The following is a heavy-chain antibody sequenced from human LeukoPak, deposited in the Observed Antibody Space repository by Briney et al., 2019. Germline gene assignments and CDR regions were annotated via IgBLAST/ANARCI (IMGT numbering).Heavy chain of an antibody. D-gene: IGHD3-10*01. CDR3: ARGDGSGSYYKDWFDP. J-gene: IGHJ5*02. Sequence: GASVKVSCKASGYTFTSYYMHWVRQAPGQGLEWMGIINPSGGSTSYAQKFQGRVTMTRGMSTSTVYMELSSLRSEDTAVYYCARGDGSGSYYKDWFDPWGQGTLVTVSS. CDR1: GYTFTSYY. V-gene: IGHV1-46*01. CDR2: INPSGGST.